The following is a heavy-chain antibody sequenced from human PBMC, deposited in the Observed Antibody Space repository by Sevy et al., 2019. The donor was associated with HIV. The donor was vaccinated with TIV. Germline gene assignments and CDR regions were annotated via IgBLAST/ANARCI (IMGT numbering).Heavy chain of an antibody. D-gene: IGHD5-12*01. V-gene: IGHV3-30-3*01. CDR1: GFTFSSYA. CDR3: ARGYSGYGHYFDY. CDR2: ISYDGSNK. J-gene: IGHJ4*02. Sequence: GGSLRLSCAASGFTFSSYAMHWVRQAPGKGLEWVAVISYDGSNKYYADSVKGRFTISRDNSKNTLYLQMNSLRAEDTAVYYCARGYSGYGHYFDYWGQGTLVTVSS.